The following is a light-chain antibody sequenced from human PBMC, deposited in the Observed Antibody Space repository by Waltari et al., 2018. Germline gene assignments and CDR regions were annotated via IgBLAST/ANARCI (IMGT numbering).Light chain of an antibody. Sequence: DIVMTQSPDSLAVSLGERAPLNCKSSQSVLYSSDNRNYLAWYQQKPGQPPNLLIYWASTRESGVPDRFSGSGSGTDFTLTISSLQAEDVAVYYCQQYYITPLSFGGGTKVEIK. J-gene: IGKJ4*01. CDR3: QQYYITPLS. CDR2: WAS. CDR1: QSVLYSSDNRNY. V-gene: IGKV4-1*01.